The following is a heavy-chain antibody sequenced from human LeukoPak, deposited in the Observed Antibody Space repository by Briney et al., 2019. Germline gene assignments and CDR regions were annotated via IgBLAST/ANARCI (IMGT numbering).Heavy chain of an antibody. Sequence: GGALRLSCAASGFAFSSYAMSWVRQAPGKGLEWVSTISSSGGSTYYADSVKGRFTVSRDNSKNTVFLQMNSLRAEGTAVYYCAKDLGRDGYEIFDYWGQGTLVTVSS. V-gene: IGHV3-23*01. D-gene: IGHD5-24*01. J-gene: IGHJ4*02. CDR3: AKDLGRDGYEIFDY. CDR1: GFAFSSYA. CDR2: ISSSGGST.